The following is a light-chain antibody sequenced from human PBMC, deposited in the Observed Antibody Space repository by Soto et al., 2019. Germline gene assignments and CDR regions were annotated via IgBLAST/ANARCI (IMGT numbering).Light chain of an antibody. Sequence: EKVMTQSPATMSILSGERDTLSCRASQSVTSNLAWYQQKPGQAHRIIIFGEYTRATGIKDRFSGSGSGTEFTLTIRSMQSEDFAVYHCKPSNNWPPPFGQGNKVDLK. CDR1: QSVTSN. J-gene: IGKJ1*01. CDR2: GEY. CDR3: KPSNNWPPP. V-gene: IGKV3-15*01.